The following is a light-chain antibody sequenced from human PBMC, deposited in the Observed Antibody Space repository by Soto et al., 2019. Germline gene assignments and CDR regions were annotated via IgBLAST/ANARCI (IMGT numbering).Light chain of an antibody. J-gene: IGKJ3*01. CDR1: QSVSSSY. Sequence: EIVLTQSPGTLSLSPGERATLSCRASQSVSSSYLAWYQQKPGQAPRLLIYGASGRATGIPDRFSGSGSGTDFTLTISRLEPEDFGVYYCQQYGSSPFGPGTKVDIK. CDR3: QQYGSSP. V-gene: IGKV3-20*01. CDR2: GAS.